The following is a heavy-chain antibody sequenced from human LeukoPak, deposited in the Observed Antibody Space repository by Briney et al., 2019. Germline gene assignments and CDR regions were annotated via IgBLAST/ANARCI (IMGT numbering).Heavy chain of an antibody. V-gene: IGHV3-48*03. Sequence: GGSLRLSCAASGFTFSNYEMNWVRQAPGKGLEWISYISASGNPMFYADSVKGRYTISRDNAKNSLYLQMNSLRAEDTAIYYCAKDGGSGILYWGQGTLVTVSS. CDR2: ISASGNPM. D-gene: IGHD3-10*01. CDR3: AKDGGSGILY. CDR1: GFTFSNYE. J-gene: IGHJ4*02.